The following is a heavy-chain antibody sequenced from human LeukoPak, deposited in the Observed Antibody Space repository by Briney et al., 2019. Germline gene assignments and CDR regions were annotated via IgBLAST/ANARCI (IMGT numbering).Heavy chain of an antibody. CDR3: AKGPPLGPELLEWHTNGFDP. J-gene: IGHJ5*02. CDR1: GFTFSSYS. V-gene: IGHV3-21*01. D-gene: IGHD3-3*01. Sequence: GGSLRLSCAASGFTFSSYSMNWVRQAPGKGLEWVSSISSSSSYIYYADSVKGRFTISRDNAKNSLYLQMNSLRAEDTAVYYCAKGPPLGPELLEWHTNGFDPWGQGTLVTVSS. CDR2: ISSSSSYI.